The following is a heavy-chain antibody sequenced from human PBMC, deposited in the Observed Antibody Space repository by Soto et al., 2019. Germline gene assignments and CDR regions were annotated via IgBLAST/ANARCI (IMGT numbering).Heavy chain of an antibody. J-gene: IGHJ4*02. CDR3: ARRAETNGWNGFGDDKYYFDF. CDR2: MNPNTGNS. Sequence: ASVKVSCKASGYTFTSYDIYWVRQATGQGLEWMGWMNPNTGNSAYAQKFQGRVTVTSDTSINTVHMELSSLRSEDTAVYYCARRAETNGWNGFGDDKYYFDFWGQGTLVTVSS. V-gene: IGHV1-8*01. D-gene: IGHD1-1*01. CDR1: GYTFTSYD.